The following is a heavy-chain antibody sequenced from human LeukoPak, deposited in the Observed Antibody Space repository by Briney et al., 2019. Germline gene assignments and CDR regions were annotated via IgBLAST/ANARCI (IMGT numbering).Heavy chain of an antibody. CDR3: ARDFCSSTSCHFDY. CDR2: ISYSGRA. J-gene: IGHJ4*02. V-gene: IGHV4-61*01. D-gene: IGHD2-2*01. CDR1: GGSVSSDNYY. Sequence: PSETLSLTCTVSGGSVSSDNYYWTWIRQPPGKGLEWFGYISYSGRATYNPSLKSRVTMSIDTSKNQFSLKLSSVTAADTAAYYCARDFCSSTSCHFDYWGQGTLVTVSS.